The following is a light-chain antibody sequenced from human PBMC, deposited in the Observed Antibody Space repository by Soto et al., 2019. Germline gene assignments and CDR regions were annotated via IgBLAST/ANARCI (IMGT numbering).Light chain of an antibody. CDR1: SSNIESNT. J-gene: IGLJ3*02. Sequence: QSVVTQPPSASGTPGQRVTISCSGSSSNIESNTVNWYQQLPGTAPKLLIYSTNQRPSGVPDRSSGSKSGTSASLAISGLQSEDEADYYCAAWDDSLKGWVFGGGTKLTVL. CDR3: AAWDDSLKGWV. V-gene: IGLV1-44*01. CDR2: STN.